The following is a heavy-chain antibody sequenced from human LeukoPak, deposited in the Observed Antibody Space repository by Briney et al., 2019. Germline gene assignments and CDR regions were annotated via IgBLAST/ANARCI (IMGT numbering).Heavy chain of an antibody. Sequence: SLRLSCAASGFTFNSFAMHWVRQAPGTGLEWVAVIWYGGNNKYYADSVKGRFTISRDNSKNTLYLQMNSLRAEDTAVYYCAAVVIPIGAFDIWGQGTMVTVSS. CDR3: AAVVIPIGAFDI. J-gene: IGHJ3*02. CDR2: IWYGGNNK. V-gene: IGHV3-33*01. CDR1: GFTFNSFA. D-gene: IGHD3-22*01.